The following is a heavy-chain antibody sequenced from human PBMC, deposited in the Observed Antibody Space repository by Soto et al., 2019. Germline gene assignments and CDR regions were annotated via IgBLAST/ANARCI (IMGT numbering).Heavy chain of an antibody. J-gene: IGHJ5*02. CDR3: ARAPPYHKVNWLEL. V-gene: IGHV4-31*03. Sequence: PSETLSLTCTVSGGSLSSGGNYWNWIRQHPVKGLEWIGYIYFTGITYSTPSLKSRVTLSVDTSKSQFSLELRSVTAADTAIYYRARAPPYHKVNWLELWGPGVLVT. CDR2: IYFTGIT. CDR1: GGSLSSGGNY.